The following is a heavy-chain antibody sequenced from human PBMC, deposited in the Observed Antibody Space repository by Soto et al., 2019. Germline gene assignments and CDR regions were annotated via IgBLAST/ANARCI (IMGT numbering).Heavy chain of an antibody. D-gene: IGHD3-10*01. CDR2: MYKTGET. CDR1: GGSVSTGMKY. J-gene: IGHJ6*02. CDR3: MKAHESGDFLGMSV. V-gene: IGHV4-61*01. Sequence: SETLSLTCTVSGGSVSTGMKYWGWVRQPPGKALEFIGYMYKTGETLLNSSLKSRVTLSMETSKNQFSLTLSSVTAADTAVYFCMKAHESGDFLGMSVWGPGTTVTVSS.